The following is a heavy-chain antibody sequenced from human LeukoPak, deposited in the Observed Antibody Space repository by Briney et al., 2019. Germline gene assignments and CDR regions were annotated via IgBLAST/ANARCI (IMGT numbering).Heavy chain of an antibody. Sequence: GGSLRLSCVGSGFTFSAYGMSWVRQAPGKRLESVSSISGSDGATSYADSVKGRFTISRDNSKNTLYLQMNSLRAEDTAVYYCAKDMRGVVLVPRAYYFDSWGQGTLVTVSS. CDR3: AKDMRGVVLVPRAYYFDS. J-gene: IGHJ4*02. V-gene: IGHV3-23*01. D-gene: IGHD2-8*02. CDR1: GFTFSAYG. CDR2: ISGSDGAT.